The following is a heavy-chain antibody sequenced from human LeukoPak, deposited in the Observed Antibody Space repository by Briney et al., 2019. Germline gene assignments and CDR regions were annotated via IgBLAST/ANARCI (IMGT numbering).Heavy chain of an antibody. V-gene: IGHV3-30*02. CDR3: TEGQPYSRSWYSSDY. CDR2: IRYDGSNK. CDR1: GFTFSTNG. Sequence: GGSLRLSCAASGFTFSTNGMHWVRQAPGKGLEWVAFIRYDGSNKYYADSVKGRFTISRDNSKNTLYLQINSLRAEDRTVYYCTEGQPYSRSWYSSDYWGQGTLVTVSS. J-gene: IGHJ4*02. D-gene: IGHD6-13*01.